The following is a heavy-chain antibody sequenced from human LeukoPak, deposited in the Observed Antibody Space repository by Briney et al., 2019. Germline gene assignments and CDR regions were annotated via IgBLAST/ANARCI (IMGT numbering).Heavy chain of an antibody. CDR1: GNTFTGYY. J-gene: IGHJ6*03. D-gene: IGHD3-10*02. CDR2: INPNSGGT. V-gene: IGHV1-2*02. Sequence: ASVKVSCKASGNTFTGYYMHWVRQAPGQGLEWMGWINPNSGGTNYAQKFQGRVTMTRDTSISTAYMELSRLRSDDTAVYYCARVFRGTYYYMDVWGKGTTVTVSS. CDR3: ARVFRGTYYYMDV.